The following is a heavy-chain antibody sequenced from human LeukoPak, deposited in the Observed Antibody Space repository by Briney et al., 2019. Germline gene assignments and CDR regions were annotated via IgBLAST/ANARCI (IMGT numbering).Heavy chain of an antibody. CDR1: GGSISSRNYY. D-gene: IGHD3-10*01. CDR2: IYYSGST. CDR3: FSGSGSYLPFDY. J-gene: IGHJ4*02. Sequence: SETLSLTCTVSGGSISSRNYYWGWIRQPPGKGLEWIGSIYYSGSTYYNPSLKSRVAISVDTSKKHFSLKLSSVTAADTAVYFFFSGSGSYLPFDYWGQGTLVTVSS. V-gene: IGHV4-39*02.